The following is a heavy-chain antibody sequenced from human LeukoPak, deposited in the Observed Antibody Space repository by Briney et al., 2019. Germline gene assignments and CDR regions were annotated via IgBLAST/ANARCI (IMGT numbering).Heavy chain of an antibody. Sequence: SETLSLTCTVSGGSLSSSSYYWSWIRQPPGKGLEWIGYIYYSGSTNYNPSLKSRVTISVDTSKNQFSLKLSSVTAADTAVYYCARGVGGTSYYYYYMDVWGKGTTVTVSS. D-gene: IGHD1-26*01. CDR1: GGSLSSSSYY. CDR3: ARGVGGTSYYYYYMDV. CDR2: IYYSGST. J-gene: IGHJ6*03. V-gene: IGHV4-61*01.